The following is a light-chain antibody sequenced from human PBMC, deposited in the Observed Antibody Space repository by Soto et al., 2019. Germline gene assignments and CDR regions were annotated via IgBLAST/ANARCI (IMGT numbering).Light chain of an antibody. Sequence: IVLTHSPATLSASPWSRSTLSFRASQSVDSTLAWYQQKPGQAPRLLIHSASARAPGFSARFSASGSGTEFTLTISSLQPEDFAVYYCQQYNNWPWTFGQGTKVDIK. J-gene: IGKJ1*01. V-gene: IGKV3-15*01. CDR2: SAS. CDR1: QSVDST. CDR3: QQYNNWPWT.